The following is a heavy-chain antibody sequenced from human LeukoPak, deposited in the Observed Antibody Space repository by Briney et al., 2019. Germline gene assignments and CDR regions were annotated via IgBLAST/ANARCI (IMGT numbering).Heavy chain of an antibody. D-gene: IGHD3-16*02. V-gene: IGHV3-21*01. Sequence: PGGSLRLSCAASGFTFSSYSMNWVRQAPGKGLEWVSSISSSSSYIYYADSVKGRFTISRDNAKNSLYLQMNSLRAEDRAVYYCARGTRYVWGSYRSYYFDYWGQGTLVTVSS. CDR2: ISSSSSYI. CDR3: ARGTRYVWGSYRSYYFDY. CDR1: GFTFSSYS. J-gene: IGHJ4*02.